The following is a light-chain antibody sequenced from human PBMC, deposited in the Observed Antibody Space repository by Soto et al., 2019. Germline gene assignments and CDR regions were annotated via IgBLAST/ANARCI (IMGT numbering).Light chain of an antibody. CDR1: QSVSTF. V-gene: IGKV3-11*01. J-gene: IGKJ5*01. CDR2: NAS. CDR3: QQRGDWPPIT. Sequence: LSPGERAILSCRASQSVSTFLAWFQQKPGQPPRLLIYNASNRTTGIPARFSGSGSGTDFTLTISSLEPEDFAVYYCQQRGDWPPITFGQGTRLEIK.